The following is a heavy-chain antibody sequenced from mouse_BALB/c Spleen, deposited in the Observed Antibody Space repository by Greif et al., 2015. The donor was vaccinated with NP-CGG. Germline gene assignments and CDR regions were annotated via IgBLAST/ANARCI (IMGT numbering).Heavy chain of an antibody. Sequence: QVQLQQSGAELVKPGASVKLSYKASGYTFTSYYMYWVKQRPGQGLEWIGEINPSNGGTNFNEKFKSKATLTVDKSSSTAYMQLSSLTSEDSAVYYCARYGYYAMDYWGQGTSVTVSS. CDR1: GYTFTSYY. J-gene: IGHJ4*01. D-gene: IGHD1-1*02. CDR2: INPSNGGT. CDR3: ARYGYYAMDY. V-gene: IGHV1S81*02.